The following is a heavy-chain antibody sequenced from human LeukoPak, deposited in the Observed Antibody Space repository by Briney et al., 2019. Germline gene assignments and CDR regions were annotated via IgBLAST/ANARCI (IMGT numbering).Heavy chain of an antibody. CDR3: ARDPAFLSYYYYGMDV. Sequence: PGGSLRLSCAASGFTVSSNYMSWVRQAPGKGLEWVSVIYSGGSTYYADSVKGRFTISRDNSKNTLYLQMNSLRAEDTAVYYCARDPAFLSYYYYGMDVWGQGTTVTVSS. CDR2: IYSGGST. D-gene: IGHD3-3*02. CDR1: GFTVSSNY. J-gene: IGHJ6*02. V-gene: IGHV3-66*01.